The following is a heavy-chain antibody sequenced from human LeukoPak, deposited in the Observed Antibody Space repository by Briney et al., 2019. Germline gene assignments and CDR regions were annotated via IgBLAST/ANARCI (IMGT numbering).Heavy chain of an antibody. J-gene: IGHJ4*02. CDR3: ARGRWSATTASYYLDF. V-gene: IGHV1-3*01. CDR1: EYTFTDYA. Sequence: AASVKVSCKASEYTFTDYAINWGRQAPGQRLEWMGWINAGNGNTRYSQRFQGRVTITRDTSASTAYMELSSLTSADTAVYYCARGRWSATTASYYLDFWGQGTLVTVSS. CDR2: INAGNGNT. D-gene: IGHD5-24*01.